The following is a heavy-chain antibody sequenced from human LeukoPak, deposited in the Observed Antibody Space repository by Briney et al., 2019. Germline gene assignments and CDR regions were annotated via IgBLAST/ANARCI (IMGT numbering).Heavy chain of an antibody. V-gene: IGHV4-34*01. Sequence: SETLSLTCAVYGGSFSGYYWSWIPQPPGKGLEWIGEINHSGSTNYNPSLKSRVTISVDTSKNQFSLKLSSVTAADTAVYFCARGHGQWGQGTLVTVSS. J-gene: IGHJ4*02. CDR3: ARGHGQ. CDR1: GGSFSGYY. CDR2: INHSGST.